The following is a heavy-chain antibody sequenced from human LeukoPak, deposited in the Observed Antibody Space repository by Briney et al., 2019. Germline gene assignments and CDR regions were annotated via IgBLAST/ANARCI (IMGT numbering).Heavy chain of an antibody. CDR3: ASDRNNYAWFSY. Sequence: SGGSLRLSCAASGFTVSSYYMSWVRQAPGKGLELVSGFYSGGSTYYADSVRGRFTISRDNSKNTLFLQMDSLRVEDTAVYYCASDRNNYAWFSYWGQGALVTVSS. D-gene: IGHD4-11*01. CDR2: FYSGGST. V-gene: IGHV3-53*01. CDR1: GFTVSSYY. J-gene: IGHJ4*02.